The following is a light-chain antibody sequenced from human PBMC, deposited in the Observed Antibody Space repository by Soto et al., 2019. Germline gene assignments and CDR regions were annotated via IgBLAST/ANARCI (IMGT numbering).Light chain of an antibody. J-gene: IGLJ2*01. Sequence: QSVLTQPASVSGSAGQSITISCTGTSSDVGGYNYVSWYQQHPGKAPKLMIYDVSNRPSGVSNRFSGSKSGNTASLTISGLQAEDEADYYCSSYTSSSTVVFGGGTKVTV. CDR3: SSYTSSSTVV. CDR2: DVS. V-gene: IGLV2-14*01. CDR1: SSDVGGYNY.